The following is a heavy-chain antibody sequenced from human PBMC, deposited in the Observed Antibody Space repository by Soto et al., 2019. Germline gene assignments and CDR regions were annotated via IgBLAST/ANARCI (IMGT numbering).Heavy chain of an antibody. Sequence: QVQLVQSGAEVKKPGSSVKVSCKASGGTFSSYSINWVRQAPGQGLEWMGEIIPIFGTANYGQKFQGRVTMTADESTSSAYMELSSLRSEDKAVYYCARDGGRNSGGIDYWGQGTLVTVSS. CDR3: ARDGGRNSGGIDY. J-gene: IGHJ4*02. V-gene: IGHV1-69*01. CDR1: GGTFSSYS. D-gene: IGHD1-26*01. CDR2: IIPIFGTA.